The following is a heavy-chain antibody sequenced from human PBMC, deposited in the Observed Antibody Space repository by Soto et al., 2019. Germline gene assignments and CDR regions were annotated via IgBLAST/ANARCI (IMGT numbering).Heavy chain of an antibody. D-gene: IGHD6-6*01. CDR2: IIPIFGTA. Sequence: QVQLVQSGAEVKKPGSSVKVSCKASGGTFSSYAISWVRQAPGQGLEWMGGIIPIFGTANYAQKFQGRVTITADKSTSTAYMELSSLRSEDTAVYYCARQPSSSSWGDYYYYGMDVWGQGTTVTVSS. CDR3: ARQPSSSSWGDYYYYGMDV. J-gene: IGHJ6*02. CDR1: GGTFSSYA. V-gene: IGHV1-69*06.